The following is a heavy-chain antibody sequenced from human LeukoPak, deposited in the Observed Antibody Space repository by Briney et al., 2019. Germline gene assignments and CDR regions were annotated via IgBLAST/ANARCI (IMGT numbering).Heavy chain of an antibody. CDR3: ARERGPYYYDSSGYYDY. V-gene: IGHV1-18*01. J-gene: IGHJ4*02. CDR1: GYTFTSYG. CDR2: ISAYNGNT. D-gene: IGHD3-22*01. Sequence: ASVKVSCKASGYTFTSYGISWVRQAPGQGLEWMGWISAYNGNTNYAQKLQGRVTMTTDTSTSTAYMELRSLRSDDTAVYYCARERGPYYYDSSGYYDYWGQGTLVTVSS.